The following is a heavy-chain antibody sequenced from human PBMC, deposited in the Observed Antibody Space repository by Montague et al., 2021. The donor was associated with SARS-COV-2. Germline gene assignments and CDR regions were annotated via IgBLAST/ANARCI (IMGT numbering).Heavy chain of an antibody. J-gene: IGHJ4*02. D-gene: IGHD1-1*01. Sequence: SETLSLTCEVSGDAISSYHWSWIRQSPGKGLEWIGYVHYTGSTKYNPSLKTRVTLSLGTPKNHFSLKLRSVTAADTAIYYCARAQNTCFIANCVNYFDFWGRGTLVTVSS. CDR1: GDAISSYH. CDR2: VHYTGST. CDR3: ARAQNTCFIANCVNYFDF. V-gene: IGHV4-59*01.